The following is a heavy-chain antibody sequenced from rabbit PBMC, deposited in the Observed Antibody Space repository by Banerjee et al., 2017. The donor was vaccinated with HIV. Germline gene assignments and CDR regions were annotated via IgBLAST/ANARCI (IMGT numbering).Heavy chain of an antibody. Sequence: LEESGGGLVKPGGTLTLTCTVSGFSFSSNWICWVRQAPGKGLEWVACAYAGSSGGTYSATWAKGRFTISKTSSTTVTLQMTSLTAADTATYFCARDAGTSFSTYGMDLWGPGTLVTVS. V-gene: IGHV1S45*01. CDR3: ARDAGTSFSTYGMDL. J-gene: IGHJ6*01. D-gene: IGHD8-1*01. CDR1: GFSFSSNW. CDR2: AYAGSSGGT.